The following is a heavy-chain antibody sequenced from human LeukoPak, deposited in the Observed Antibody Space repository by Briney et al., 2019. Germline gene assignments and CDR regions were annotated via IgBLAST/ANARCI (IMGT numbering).Heavy chain of an antibody. J-gene: IGHJ1*01. CDR3: ATGNYYDSRGYYTFGH. V-gene: IGHV3-74*01. CDR1: GFTFSRYW. CDR2: INGDGSTT. Sequence: GGSLRLSCAASGFTFSRYWMHWVRQAPGKGLVWVSRINGDGSTTSYADSVRGGFTISRDNAKNTLYLQMNSLRAEDTAVYYCATGNYYDSRGYYTFGHWGQGTLVTVSS. D-gene: IGHD3-22*01.